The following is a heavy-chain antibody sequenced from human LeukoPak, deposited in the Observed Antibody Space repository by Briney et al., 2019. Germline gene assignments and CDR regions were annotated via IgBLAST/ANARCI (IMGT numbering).Heavy chain of an antibody. V-gene: IGHV1-69*04. CDR3: ASPPADYYDSRDYFDY. D-gene: IGHD3-22*01. Sequence: ASVKVSCKASGGTFYVISWVRQSPGQGLEWMGRIIPILGIANYAQKFQGRVTITADKSTSTAYMELSSLRSEDTAVYYCASPPADYYDSRDYFDYWGQGTLVTVSS. CDR1: GGTFYV. CDR2: IIPILGIA. J-gene: IGHJ4*02.